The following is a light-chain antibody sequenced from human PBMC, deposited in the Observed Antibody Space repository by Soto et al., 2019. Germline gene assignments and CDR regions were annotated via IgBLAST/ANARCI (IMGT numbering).Light chain of an antibody. CDR2: AAS. J-gene: IGKJ1*01. CDR1: QSISSY. CDR3: QKSYSTPRT. V-gene: IGKV1-39*01. Sequence: DIQMTQSPSSLSASVGDRVTITCRASQSISSYLNWYQQKPGKAPKLLIYAASSLQSGVPSRFSGSGSGTDFTLPISGLQPEDFATYYCQKSYSTPRTFGQGTKVKIK.